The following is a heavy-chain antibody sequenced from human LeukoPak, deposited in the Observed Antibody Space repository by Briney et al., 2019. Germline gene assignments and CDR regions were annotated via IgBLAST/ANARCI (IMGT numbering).Heavy chain of an antibody. CDR2: ISYDGNDK. CDR3: ANDQFGGNSEADY. J-gene: IGHJ4*02. V-gene: IGHV3-30*18. D-gene: IGHD4-23*01. CDR1: GFTFSSYG. Sequence: GGSLRLSCAASGFTFSSYGMHWVRQAPGKGLEWVAVISYDGNDKYYADSVKGRFTISRDNSKNILYLQMNSLRGEDRAVYYCANDQFGGNSEADYWGQGTLVTVSS.